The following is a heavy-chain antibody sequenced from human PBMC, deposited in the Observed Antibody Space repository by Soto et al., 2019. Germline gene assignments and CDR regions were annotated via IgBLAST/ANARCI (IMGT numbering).Heavy chain of an antibody. Sequence: EVQLLESGGGLVQPGGSLRLSCAASGLTFNSYAMSWVRQAPGKGLEWVAAISDSGGTTYYADSVKGRFTISRDNSKNTLYLQMISLRVEHTAVYYCAKDSRSLTRITIFGVDYMDVWGKGTTVTVSS. CDR2: ISDSGGTT. CDR3: AKDSRSLTRITIFGVDYMDV. J-gene: IGHJ6*03. D-gene: IGHD3-3*01. V-gene: IGHV3-23*01. CDR1: GLTFNSYA.